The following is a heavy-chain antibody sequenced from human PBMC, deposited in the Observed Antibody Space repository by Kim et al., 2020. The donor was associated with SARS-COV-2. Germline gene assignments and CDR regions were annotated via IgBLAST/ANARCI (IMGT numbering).Heavy chain of an antibody. CDR1: GGSISSSSYY. CDR2: IYYSGST. Sequence: SETLSLTCTVSGGSISSSSYYWGWIRQPPGKGLEWIGSIYYSGSTYYNPSLKSRVTMSVDTSKNQFSLKLSSVTAADTAVYFCARRRPDNTGWYFEYWGRGTLVTVSS. J-gene: IGHJ4*02. D-gene: IGHD6-19*01. V-gene: IGHV4-39*01. CDR3: ARRRPDNTGWYFEY.